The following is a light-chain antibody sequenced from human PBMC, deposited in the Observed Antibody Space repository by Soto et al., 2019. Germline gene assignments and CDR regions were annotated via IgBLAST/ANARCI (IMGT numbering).Light chain of an antibody. Sequence: QPVLTQSSSASACLGSSVKLTCTLSSEHSSYIIAWHQQQPGKAPRSLMKLEGSGSYNKGSGIPDRFSGSSSGADRYLIISNLQFEDEADYYCETWDSNTRVFGGGTKLTVL. CDR1: SEHSSYI. V-gene: IGLV4-60*02. CDR2: LEGSGSY. CDR3: ETWDSNTRV. J-gene: IGLJ3*02.